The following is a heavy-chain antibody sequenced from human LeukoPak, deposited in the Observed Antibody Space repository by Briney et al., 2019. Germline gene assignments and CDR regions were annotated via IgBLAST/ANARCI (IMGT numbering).Heavy chain of an antibody. Sequence: SETLSLTCTVSGGSISSSSYYWGWIRQPPGKGLEWIGSIYYSGSTYYNPSLKSRVTISVDTSKNQFSLKLSSVTAADTAVYYCTAGDSSGYYLNWSDPWGQGTLVTVSS. CDR2: IYYSGST. CDR3: TAGDSSGYYLNWSDP. J-gene: IGHJ5*02. CDR1: GGSISSSSYY. D-gene: IGHD3-22*01. V-gene: IGHV4-39*01.